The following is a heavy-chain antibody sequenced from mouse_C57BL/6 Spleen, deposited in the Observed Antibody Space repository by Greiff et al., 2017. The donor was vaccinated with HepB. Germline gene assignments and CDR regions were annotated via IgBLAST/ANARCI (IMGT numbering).Heavy chain of an antibody. Sequence: QVQLQQPGTELVQPGASVKLSCKASGYTFTSYWMHWVKQRPGQGLEWMGNINPSNGGTNYNEKLKSKATLTVDKSTSTAYMQLSSLTSEDSAVYYCARRPIYYGNYCAMDYWGQGTSVTVSS. CDR3: ARRPIYYGNYCAMDY. CDR1: GYTFTSYW. J-gene: IGHJ4*01. V-gene: IGHV1-53*01. D-gene: IGHD2-1*01. CDR2: INPSNGGT.